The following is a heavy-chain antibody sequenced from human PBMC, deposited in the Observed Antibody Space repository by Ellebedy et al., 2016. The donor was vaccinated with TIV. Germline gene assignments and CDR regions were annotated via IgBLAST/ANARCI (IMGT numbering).Heavy chain of an antibody. D-gene: IGHD2-15*01. J-gene: IGHJ6*02. CDR2: ISSNGGST. CDR3: VKDSLGCSGGSCYQRAYYYGMDV. V-gene: IGHV3-64D*06. CDR1: GFTFSSYA. Sequence: GESLKISCAASGFTFSSYAMHWVRQAPGKGLEYVSAISSNGGSTYYADSVKGRFTISRDNSKNTLYLQMSSLRAEDTAVYYCVKDSLGCSGGSCYQRAYYYGMDVWGQGTTVTVSS.